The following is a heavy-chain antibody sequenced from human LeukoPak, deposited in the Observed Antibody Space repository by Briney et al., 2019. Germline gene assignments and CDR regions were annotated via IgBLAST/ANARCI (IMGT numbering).Heavy chain of an antibody. CDR3: AKDSSIGGYFDY. CDR2: ISYDGSNK. Sequence: GGSLRLSCAASGFTFSSYGMHWVRQAPGKGLERVAVISYDGSNKYYADSVKGRFTISRDNSKNTLYLQMNSLRAEDTAVYYCAKDSSIGGYFDYWGQGTLVTVSS. V-gene: IGHV3-30*18. J-gene: IGHJ4*02. D-gene: IGHD5/OR15-5a*01. CDR1: GFTFSSYG.